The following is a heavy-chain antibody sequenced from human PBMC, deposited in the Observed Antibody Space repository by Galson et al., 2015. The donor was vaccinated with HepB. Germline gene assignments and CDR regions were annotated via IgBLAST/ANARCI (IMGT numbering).Heavy chain of an antibody. V-gene: IGHV3-23*01. D-gene: IGHD6-13*01. CDR3: AKGAQRGAAAGTRLVY. J-gene: IGHJ4*02. CDR2: ISGSGGST. CDR1: GFTFSSYA. Sequence: SLRLSCAASGFTFSSYAMSWVRQAPGKGLEWVSAISGSGGSTYYADSVKGRFTISRDNSKNTLYLQMNSLRAEDTAVYYCAKGAQRGAAAGTRLVYWGQGTLVTVSS.